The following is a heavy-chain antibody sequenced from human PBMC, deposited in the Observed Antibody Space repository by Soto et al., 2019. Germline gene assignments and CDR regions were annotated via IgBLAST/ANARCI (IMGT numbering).Heavy chain of an antibody. V-gene: IGHV1-69*06. Sequence: QVQLVQSGAEVKKPGSSVKVSCKTSGGTFSSYAINWVRQAPGQGLEWMGGIIPFFGTTNSAQKFQGRVTFTADKSTNSASMELSSLRSEDTAVYYCARRFCAGSNCYSFPLHRHYYGEDVWGQGTTVIVSS. J-gene: IGHJ6*02. D-gene: IGHD2-15*01. CDR1: GGTFSSYA. CDR3: ARRFCAGSNCYSFPLHRHYYGEDV. CDR2: IIPFFGTT.